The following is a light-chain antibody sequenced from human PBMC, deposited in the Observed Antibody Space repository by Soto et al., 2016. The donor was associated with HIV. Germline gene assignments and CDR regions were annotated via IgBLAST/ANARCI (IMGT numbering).Light chain of an antibody. V-gene: IGKV1-5*03. Sequence: DTQMTQSPSTLSASVGDRVTITCRASQSVSWWLAWYQQKPGKAPKLLMYKASTLESGVPLRFSGSGSGTQFTLTVSSLQPDDFATYYCQQYYDGWTFGQGNQGG. CDR1: QSVSWW. CDR3: QQYYDGWT. J-gene: IGKJ1*01. CDR2: KAS.